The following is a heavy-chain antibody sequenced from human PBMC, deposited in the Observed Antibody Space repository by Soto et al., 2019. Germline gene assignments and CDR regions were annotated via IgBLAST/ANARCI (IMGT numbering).Heavy chain of an antibody. V-gene: IGHV4-39*01. CDR1: GGSVSSSSYY. CDR3: GSQQGGYSHWFDP. CDR2: IYYSGST. J-gene: IGHJ5*02. Sequence: PSETLSLTCTVSGGSVSSSSYYWGWIRQPPGKGLEWIGSIYYSGSTYYNPSLKTRVTISVDTSKNQFSLKLSSVTAADTAVYYCGSQQGGYSHWFDPWGQGTLVTVSS. D-gene: IGHD5-18*01.